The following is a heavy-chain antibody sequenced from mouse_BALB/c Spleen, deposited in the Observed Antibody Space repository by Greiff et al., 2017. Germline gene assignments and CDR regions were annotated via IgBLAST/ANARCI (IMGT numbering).Heavy chain of an antibody. Sequence: EVKLVESGGGLVKPGGSLKISCAASGFTFSSYAMSWVRQSPEKRLEWVAEISSGGSYTYYPDTVTGRFTITRDNAKNTMYLEMSSLRSEDTDMYDCARGYDRGVYAMDYWGQGTAVTVSS. CDR1: GFTFSSYA. CDR3: ARGYDRGVYAMDY. V-gene: IGHV5-9-4*01. CDR2: ISSGGSYT. J-gene: IGHJ4*01. D-gene: IGHD2-12*01.